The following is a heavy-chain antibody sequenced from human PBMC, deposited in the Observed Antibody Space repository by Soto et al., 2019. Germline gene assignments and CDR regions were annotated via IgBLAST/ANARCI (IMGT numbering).Heavy chain of an antibody. V-gene: IGHV1-69*13. J-gene: IGHJ5*02. Sequence: ASVKVSCKASGGTFSSYAISWVRQAPGQGLEWMGGIIPIFGTANYAQKFQGRVTITADESTSTAYMELGSLRSEDTAVYYCARACASGGSCYSSWFDPWGQGTLVTVSS. CDR1: GGTFSSYA. CDR3: ARACASGGSCYSSWFDP. CDR2: IIPIFGTA. D-gene: IGHD2-15*01.